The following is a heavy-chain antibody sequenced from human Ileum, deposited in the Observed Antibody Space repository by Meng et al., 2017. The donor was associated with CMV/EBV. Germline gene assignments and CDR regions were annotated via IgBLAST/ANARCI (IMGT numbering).Heavy chain of an antibody. CDR2: IYYSGST. CDR3: AREGRSIVGSRTRIDY. Sequence: GSISSRGSSWRWIRQHPGKGLESIGYIYYSGSTYYNPSLKSRVTISVDTSKNQFSLKLSSVTAADTAVYYCAREGRSIVGSRTRIDYWGQGTLVTVSS. V-gene: IGHV4-31*02. CDR1: GSISSRGSS. J-gene: IGHJ4*02. D-gene: IGHD2-2*01.